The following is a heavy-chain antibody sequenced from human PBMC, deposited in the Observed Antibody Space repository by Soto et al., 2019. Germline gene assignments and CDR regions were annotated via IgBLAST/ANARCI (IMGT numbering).Heavy chain of an antibody. J-gene: IGHJ4*02. CDR3: AKTVAGVLDY. Sequence: GGSLRLSCAASGFTFSNYAMSWVRQAPGKGLEWVSVISGGGGSTYYADSVKGRFTISRDNSKNTLYLQMNSLRADDTAVYYCAKTVAGVLDYWGQGTLVTVSS. V-gene: IGHV3-23*01. CDR1: GFTFSNYA. CDR2: ISGGGGST. D-gene: IGHD6-19*01.